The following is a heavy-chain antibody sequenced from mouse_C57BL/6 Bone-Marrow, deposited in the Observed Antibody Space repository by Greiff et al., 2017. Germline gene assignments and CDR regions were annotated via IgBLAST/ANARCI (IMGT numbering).Heavy chain of an antibody. V-gene: IGHV1-69*01. CDR1: GYTFTSYW. Sequence: VQLQQPGAELVMPGASVKLSCKASGYTFTSYWMHWVKQRPGQGLEWIGEIDPSDSYTNYNQKFKGKSTLTADKSSSTAYMQLSSLTSEDSAVYYCARDYSNYFYAMDYWGQGTSVTVSS. D-gene: IGHD2-5*01. J-gene: IGHJ4*01. CDR3: ARDYSNYFYAMDY. CDR2: IDPSDSYT.